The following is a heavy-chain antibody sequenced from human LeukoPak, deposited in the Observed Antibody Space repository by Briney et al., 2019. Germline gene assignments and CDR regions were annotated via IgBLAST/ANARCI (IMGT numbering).Heavy chain of an antibody. CDR2: ISGGGSA. CDR3: VKDQYSGSGSYPDAFDF. J-gene: IGHJ3*01. CDR1: GFTFSSFW. D-gene: IGHD3-10*01. V-gene: IGHV3-23*01. Sequence: GGSLRLSCAASGFTFSSFWMHWVRQAPGKGLQWVSVISGGGSAYYADSVKGRFTVSRDNSRNAVYLQMNSLRVEDTAVYYCVKDQYSGSGSYPDAFDFWGQGTVVTVSS.